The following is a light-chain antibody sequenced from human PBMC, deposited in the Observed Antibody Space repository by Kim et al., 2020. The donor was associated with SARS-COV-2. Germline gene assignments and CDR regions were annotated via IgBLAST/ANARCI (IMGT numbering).Light chain of an antibody. CDR3: SSYTSSSPWV. CDR1: SSDVGGYNY. J-gene: IGLJ3*02. Sequence: QSALTQPASVSGSPGQSITISCTGTSSDVGGYNYVYWYQQHPGKAPKLMIYDVSKRPSGVSNRFSGSKSGNTASLTISGLQAEDEADYYCSSYTSSSPWVFGGGTQLTVL. V-gene: IGLV2-14*01. CDR2: DVS.